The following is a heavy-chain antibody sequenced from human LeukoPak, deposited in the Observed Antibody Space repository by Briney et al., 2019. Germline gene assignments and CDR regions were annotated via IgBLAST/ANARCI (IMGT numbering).Heavy chain of an antibody. D-gene: IGHD3-10*01. CDR2: ISYDGSNK. J-gene: IGHJ6*02. Sequence: GGSLRLSCAASGFTFSSYAMHWVRQAPGKGLEWVAVISYDGSNKYYADSVKGRFTISRDNSKNTLYLQMNSLRAEDTAVYYCARGSSITMVRGVIIPLLSMDVWGQGTTVTVSS. CDR3: ARGSSITMVRGVIIPLLSMDV. CDR1: GFTFSSYA. V-gene: IGHV3-30-3*01.